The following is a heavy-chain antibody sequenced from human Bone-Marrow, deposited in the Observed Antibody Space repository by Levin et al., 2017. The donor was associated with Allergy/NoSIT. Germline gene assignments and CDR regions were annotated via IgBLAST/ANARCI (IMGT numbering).Heavy chain of an antibody. V-gene: IGHV3-48*01. CDR3: ARGTKGSGSYYKKGFDY. D-gene: IGHD3-10*01. CDR1: GFTFSSYS. Sequence: PGGSLRLSCAASGFTFSSYSMNWVRQAPGKGLEWVSYISSSSSTIYYADSVKGRFTISRDNAKNSLYLQMNSLRAEDTAVYFCARGTKGSGSYYKKGFDYWGQGTLVTVSS. J-gene: IGHJ4*02. CDR2: ISSSSSTI.